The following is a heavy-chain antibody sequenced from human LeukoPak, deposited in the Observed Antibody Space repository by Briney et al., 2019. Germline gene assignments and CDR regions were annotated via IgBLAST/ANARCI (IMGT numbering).Heavy chain of an antibody. J-gene: IGHJ4*02. CDR1: GFTFSSYA. D-gene: IGHD4-17*01. CDR2: ILYDESNK. V-gene: IGHV3-30*04. CDR3: ARAGGDYGDYYFDY. Sequence: GGSLRLSCAASGFTFSSYAMHWVRQAPGKGLEWVAVILYDESNKYKLYSVKGRFTISRDNSKNTLYLQMNSLRAEDTAVYYCARAGGDYGDYYFDYWGQGTPVTVSS.